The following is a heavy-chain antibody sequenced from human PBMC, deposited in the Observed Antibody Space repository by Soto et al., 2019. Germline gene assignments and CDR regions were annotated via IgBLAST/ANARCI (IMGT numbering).Heavy chain of an antibody. CDR3: AAGLLPRISGNTLNP. CDR2: INIEGTSA. Sequence: EVQVVESGGGLVQPGGSLRLSCAASGFTFSRYWMHWVRQVTGKGLVWVSRINIEGTSATYADSVKGRFTISRDNARNTLFLQMNSLRAEDSAVYYCAAGLLPRISGNTLNPWGQGTLVIVSS. V-gene: IGHV3-74*01. J-gene: IGHJ5*02. D-gene: IGHD1-7*01. CDR1: GFTFSRYW.